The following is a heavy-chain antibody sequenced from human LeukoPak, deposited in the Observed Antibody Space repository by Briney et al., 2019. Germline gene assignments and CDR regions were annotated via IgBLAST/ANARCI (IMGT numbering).Heavy chain of an antibody. CDR3: ARVWGIAAAGGEIEY. J-gene: IGHJ4*02. CDR2: ISSSSSTI. CDR1: GFTFSSYE. V-gene: IGHV3-48*02. D-gene: IGHD6-13*01. Sequence: GGSLRLSCAASGFTFSSYEMNWVRQAPGKGLEWVSYISSSSSTIYYADSVKGRFTISRDNAKNSLYLQMNSLRDEDTAVYYCARVWGIAAAGGEIEYWGQGTLVTVSS.